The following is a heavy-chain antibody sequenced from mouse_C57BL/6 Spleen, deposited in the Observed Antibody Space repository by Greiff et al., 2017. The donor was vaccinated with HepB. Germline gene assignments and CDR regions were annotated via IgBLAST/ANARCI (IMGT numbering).Heavy chain of an antibody. Sequence: QVQLKQPGAELVKPGASVKLSCKASGYTFTSYWMHWVKQRPGQGLEWIGMIHPNSGSTNYNEKFKSKATLTVDKSSSTAYMQLSSLTSEDSAVYYCARGDGYDWYFDVWGTGTTVTVSS. CDR2: IHPNSGST. V-gene: IGHV1-64*01. D-gene: IGHD2-2*01. J-gene: IGHJ1*03. CDR1: GYTFTSYW. CDR3: ARGDGYDWYFDV.